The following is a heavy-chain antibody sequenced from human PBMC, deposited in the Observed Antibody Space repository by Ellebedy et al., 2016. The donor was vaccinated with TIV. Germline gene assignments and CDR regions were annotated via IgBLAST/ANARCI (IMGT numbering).Heavy chain of an antibody. CDR3: ARAPGGKGIWFDP. V-gene: IGHV3-7*03. J-gene: IGHJ5*02. Sequence: GESLKISCVASGFTLSDFWMNWVRQAPGKGLEWVANIKEYGNEEYYVDSVKGRFTISRDNAKNSLFLQMNSLRAEDTAVYYCARAPGGKGIWFDPWGQGTLVTVSS. CDR1: GFTLSDFW. CDR2: IKEYGNEE. D-gene: IGHD3-16*01.